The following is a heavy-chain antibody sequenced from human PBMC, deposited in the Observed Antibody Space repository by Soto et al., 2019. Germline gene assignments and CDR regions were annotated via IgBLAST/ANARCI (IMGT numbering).Heavy chain of an antibody. CDR1: GYRFTDYH. Sequence: XSVKVSCNASGYRFTDYHIRWVRQAPGQGLEWLGRINPKSGGTSTAQKFQGWVTMTTDTSISTASMELTRLTSDDTAIYYCARGDSTDCSNGVCSFFYNHDMDVWGQGTTVTVSS. CDR2: INPKSGGT. CDR3: ARGDSTDCSNGVCSFFYNHDMDV. D-gene: IGHD2-8*01. J-gene: IGHJ6*02. V-gene: IGHV1-2*04.